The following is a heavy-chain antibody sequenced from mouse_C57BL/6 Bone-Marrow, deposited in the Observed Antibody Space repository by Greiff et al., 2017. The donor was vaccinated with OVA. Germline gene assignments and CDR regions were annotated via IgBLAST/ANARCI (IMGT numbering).Heavy chain of an antibody. V-gene: IGHV5-17*01. CDR1: GFTFSDYG. CDR2: ISSGSSTI. D-gene: IGHD2-4*01. CDR3: ARNYYDYDPSLAY. J-gene: IGHJ3*01. Sequence: DVQLVESGGGLVKPGGSLKLSCAASGFTFSDYGMHWVRQAPEKGLEWVAYISSGSSTIYYADTVKGRFTISRDNAKNTLFLHMTSLRSEDTAMYYCARNYYDYDPSLAYWGQGTLVTVSA.